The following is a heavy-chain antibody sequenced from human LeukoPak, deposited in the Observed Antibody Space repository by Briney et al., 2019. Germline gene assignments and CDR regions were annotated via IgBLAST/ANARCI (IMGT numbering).Heavy chain of an antibody. D-gene: IGHD6-19*01. J-gene: IGHJ4*02. V-gene: IGHV3-15*01. Sequence: GGSLRLSCAASGFTVSNHYMNWVRQAPGRGLEWVGRIKSKTDGGTTDYAAPVKGRFTVSRDDSKKMLYLQMNSLKTEDTGVYYCTSSSSDWGQGTLVTVSS. CDR3: TSSSSD. CDR2: IKSKTDGGTT. CDR1: GFTVSNHY.